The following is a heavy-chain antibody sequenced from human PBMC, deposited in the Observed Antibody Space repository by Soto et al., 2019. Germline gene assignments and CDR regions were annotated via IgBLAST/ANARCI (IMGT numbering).Heavy chain of an antibody. CDR1: GFTFSSYD. Sequence: GGSLRLSCAASGFTFSSYDMHWVRQATGKGLEWVSAIGTAGDTYYPGSVKGRFTISRENAKNSLYLQMNSLRAGDTAVYYCAKDKGPEGQYYDFWSGYYRNYYYYGMDVWGQGTTVTVSS. CDR3: AKDKGPEGQYYDFWSGYYRNYYYYGMDV. J-gene: IGHJ6*02. V-gene: IGHV3-13*01. D-gene: IGHD3-3*01. CDR2: IGTAGDT.